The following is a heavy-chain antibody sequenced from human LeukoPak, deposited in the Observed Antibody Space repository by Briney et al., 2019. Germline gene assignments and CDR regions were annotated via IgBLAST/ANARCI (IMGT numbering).Heavy chain of an antibody. V-gene: IGHV4-4*02. CDR2: IYHSGST. Sequence: SETLSLTCAVSGGSISSSNWWSWVRQPPGKGLEWIGEIYHSGSTNYNPSLKSRVTISVDKSKNQFSLKLSSVTAADTAVYYCARSPHYDWLLPTDYWGQGTLVTVSS. CDR3: ARSPHYDWLLPTDY. J-gene: IGHJ4*02. CDR1: GGSISSSNW. D-gene: IGHD3-9*01.